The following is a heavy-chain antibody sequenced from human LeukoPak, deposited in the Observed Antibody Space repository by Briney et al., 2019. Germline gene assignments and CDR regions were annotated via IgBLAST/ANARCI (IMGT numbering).Heavy chain of an antibody. CDR3: AIFSVEMATIDAFDI. V-gene: IGHV1-69*05. D-gene: IGHD5-24*01. CDR1: GGTFSSYA. J-gene: IGHJ3*02. Sequence: VASVKVSCKASGGTFSSYAISWVRQAPGQGLEWMGRIIPIFGTANYAQKFQGRVTITTDESTSTAYTELSSLRSEDTAVYYCAIFSVEMATIDAFDIWGQGTMVTVSS. CDR2: IIPIFGTA.